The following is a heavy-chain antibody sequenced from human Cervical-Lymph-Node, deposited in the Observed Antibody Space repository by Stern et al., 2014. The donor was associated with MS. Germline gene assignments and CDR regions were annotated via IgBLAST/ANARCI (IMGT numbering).Heavy chain of an antibody. CDR3: AREVDYGYYGMDV. J-gene: IGHJ6*02. CDR2: LSTTASYP. CDR1: GFTFSAYF. V-gene: IGHV3-21*01. D-gene: IGHD4/OR15-4a*01. Sequence: VQLVESGGGLVKPGGSLRLSCAASGFTFSAYFMTWVRQAPGKGLEWVSSLSTTASYPYYADSMNGRFAISRDNAKNSLYLEMNRLRAEDTAVYYCAREVDYGYYGMDVWGQGTTVTVSS.